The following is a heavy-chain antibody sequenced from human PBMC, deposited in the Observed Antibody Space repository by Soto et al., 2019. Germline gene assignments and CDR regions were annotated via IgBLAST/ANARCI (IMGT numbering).Heavy chain of an antibody. CDR2: ISSSSSST. D-gene: IGHD3-10*01. CDR3: AKGEKITMVRGVPIDAFDI. Sequence: GGSLRLSCAASGFTFSSYSMNWVRQAPGKGLEWVSYISSSSSSTYYADSVKGRFTISRDNSKNTLYLQMNSLRAEDTAVYYCAKGEKITMVRGVPIDAFDIWGQGTMVTVSS. V-gene: IGHV3-48*01. CDR1: GFTFSSYS. J-gene: IGHJ3*02.